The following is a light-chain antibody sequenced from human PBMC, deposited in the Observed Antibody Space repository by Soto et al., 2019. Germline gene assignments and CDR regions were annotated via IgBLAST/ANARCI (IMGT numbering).Light chain of an antibody. CDR2: DAS. Sequence: VVLTQSPATLSVSPGERATLSCRASENINTYLAWYQQKPGQAPKLLIYDASNRATGIPARFSASGSGTDFNLTISSLEPEDFAVYYCQHRNNWPLTFGGGTTVEIK. J-gene: IGKJ4*01. V-gene: IGKV3-11*01. CDR3: QHRNNWPLT. CDR1: ENINTY.